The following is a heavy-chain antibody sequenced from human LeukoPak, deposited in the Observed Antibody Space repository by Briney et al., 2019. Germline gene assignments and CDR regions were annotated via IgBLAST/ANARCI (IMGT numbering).Heavy chain of an antibody. CDR2: IYYIGST. D-gene: IGHD6-19*01. V-gene: IGHV4-59*08. Sequence: IPADTRSLTGTFPVDSISSYYRRWIRESAGKGLEWLGYIYYIGSTYYNPSLTSRVTISVDTSKNQFSLRLTSVTAADTAVYYCARHGSRAVAGYFDYWGQGTLVTVSS. J-gene: IGHJ4*02. CDR1: VDSISSYY. CDR3: ARHGSRAVAGYFDY.